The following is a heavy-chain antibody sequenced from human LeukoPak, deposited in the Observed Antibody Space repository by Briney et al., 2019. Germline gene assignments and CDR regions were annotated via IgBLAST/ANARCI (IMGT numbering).Heavy chain of an antibody. CDR1: GFTFSSYW. V-gene: IGHV3-7*01. CDR2: IKQDGSEK. D-gene: IGHD6-13*01. J-gene: IGHJ6*03. Sequence: GGSLRLSCAASGFTFSSYWMSWVRQAPGKGLEWVANIKQDGSEKYYVDSVKGRFTISRDNAKNSLYLQMNSLRAEDTAVYYCARDVAGSSWYAMSRGYYYYYMDVWGKGTTVTISS. CDR3: ARDVAGSSWYAMSRGYYYYYMDV.